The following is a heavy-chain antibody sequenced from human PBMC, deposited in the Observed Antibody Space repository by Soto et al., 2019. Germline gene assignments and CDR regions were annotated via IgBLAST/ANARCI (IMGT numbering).Heavy chain of an antibody. Sequence: QVQLQESGPGLVKPSETLSLTCTVSGGSIRDYFWTWIRQPPGKGLELIGYIYYSGRTNYNPSLKSRVSISVDTSKNHFSLQLRSVTAADTAVYYCARVGGDDFGDSGGFDYWGQGTLVTVSS. D-gene: IGHD4-17*01. J-gene: IGHJ4*02. CDR2: IYYSGRT. CDR1: GGSIRDYF. CDR3: ARVGGDDFGDSGGFDY. V-gene: IGHV4-59*01.